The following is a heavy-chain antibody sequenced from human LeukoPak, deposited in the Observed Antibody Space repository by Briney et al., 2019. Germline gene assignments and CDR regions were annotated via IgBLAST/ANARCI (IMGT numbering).Heavy chain of an antibody. CDR3: ARAYSSSWYYYYYYMDV. CDR2: INHSGST. V-gene: IGHV4-34*01. Sequence: ASETLSLTCAVYGGSFSGYYWSWIRQPPGKGLEWIGEINHSGSTNYNPSLKSRVTISVDTSKNQFSLKLSSVTAADTAVYYCARAYSSSWYYYYYYMDVWGKGTTVTISS. D-gene: IGHD6-13*01. J-gene: IGHJ6*03. CDR1: GGSFSGYY.